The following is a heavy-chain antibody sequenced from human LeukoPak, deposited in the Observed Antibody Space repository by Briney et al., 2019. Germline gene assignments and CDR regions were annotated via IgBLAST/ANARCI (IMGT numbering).Heavy chain of an antibody. CDR2: ISAYNGNT. Sequence: VASVKVSCKASGYTFTSYGISWVRQAPGQRLEWMGWISAYNGNTNYAQKLQGRVTMTTDTSTSTAYMELRSLRSDDTAVYYCARSREIIVATIPIDYWGQGTLVTVSS. CDR3: ARSREIIVATIPIDY. CDR1: GYTFTSYG. V-gene: IGHV1-18*01. D-gene: IGHD5-12*01. J-gene: IGHJ4*02.